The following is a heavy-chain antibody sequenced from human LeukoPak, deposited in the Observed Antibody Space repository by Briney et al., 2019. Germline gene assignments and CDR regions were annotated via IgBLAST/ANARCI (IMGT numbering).Heavy chain of an antibody. J-gene: IGHJ1*01. V-gene: IGHV4-39*02. CDR3: ARGPTLKYFHH. CDR1: GGSISSSSYY. Sequence: SETLSLTCTVSGGSISSSSYYWGWLRQPPGQGLEWIGSIYYSGSTYYNPSLKSRVTISVDTSKNQFSLELNSMTAADTAVYYCARGPTLKYFHHWGQGTLVSVSS. CDR2: IYYSGST.